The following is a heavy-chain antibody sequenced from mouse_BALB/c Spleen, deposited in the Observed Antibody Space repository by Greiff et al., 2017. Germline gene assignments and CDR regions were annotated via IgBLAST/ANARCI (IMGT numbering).Heavy chain of an antibody. CDR1: GFTFNTYA. CDR2: IRSKSNNYAT. V-gene: IGHV10-1*02. D-gene: IGHD1-3*01. CDR3: VRHARYKWDYYAMDY. J-gene: IGHJ4*01. Sequence: EVQLQESGGGLVQPKGSLKLSCAASGFTFNTYAMNWVRQAPGKGLEWGARIRSKSNNYATYYADSVKDRFTISRDDSQSMLYLQMNNLKTEDTAMYYCVRHARYKWDYYAMDYWGQGTSVTVSS.